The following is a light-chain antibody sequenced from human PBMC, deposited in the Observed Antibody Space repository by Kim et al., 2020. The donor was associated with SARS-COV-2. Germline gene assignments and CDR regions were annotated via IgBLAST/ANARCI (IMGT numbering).Light chain of an antibody. Sequence: SSELTQDPAVSVALGQTVRITCQGDSLRSYYASWYQQKPGQAPVLVIYGKNNRPSGIPDRFSGSSSGNTASLTITGALAEDEADYYCNSRDSSGNHLWVFGGGTQLTVL. CDR2: GKN. V-gene: IGLV3-19*01. CDR1: SLRSYY. CDR3: NSRDSSGNHLWV. J-gene: IGLJ3*02.